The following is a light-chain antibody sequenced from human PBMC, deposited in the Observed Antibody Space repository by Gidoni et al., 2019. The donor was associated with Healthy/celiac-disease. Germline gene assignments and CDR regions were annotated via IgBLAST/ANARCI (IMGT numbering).Light chain of an antibody. J-gene: IGKJ1*01. Sequence: EIVLTQSPGPLSLSPGERATLSCRASQSVSSSYLAWYQQKPGQAPRLLIYGASSRATGIPDRCSGSGSGTDFTLTISRLEPEDFAVYYCQQYGSSPPPWTFGQGTKVEIK. CDR2: GAS. V-gene: IGKV3-20*01. CDR3: QQYGSSPPPWT. CDR1: QSVSSSY.